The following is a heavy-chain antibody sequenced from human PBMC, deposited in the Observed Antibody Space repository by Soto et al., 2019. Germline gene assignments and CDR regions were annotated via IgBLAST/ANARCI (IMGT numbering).Heavy chain of an antibody. V-gene: IGHV1-69*02. CDR1: GGTFSSYT. D-gene: IGHD2-15*01. Sequence: QVQLVQSGAEVKKPGSSVKVSCKASGGTFSSYTISWVRQAPGQGLEWMGRIIPILGIANYAQKFQGRVTITEDKSTSTGYMELSSLGHEDRAVYYWARVHVCGGSCYDDYWGQGTLVPVSS. CDR2: IIPILGIA. J-gene: IGHJ4*02. CDR3: ARVHVCGGSCYDDY.